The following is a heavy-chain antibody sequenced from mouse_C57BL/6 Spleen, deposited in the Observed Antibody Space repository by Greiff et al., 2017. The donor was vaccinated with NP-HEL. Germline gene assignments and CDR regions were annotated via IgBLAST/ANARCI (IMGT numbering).Heavy chain of an antibody. D-gene: IGHD1-1*01. Sequence: VKLQQPGAELVMPGASVKLSCKASGYTFTSYWMHWVKQRPGQGLEWIGEIDPSDSYTNYNQKFKGKSTLTVDKSSSTAYMQLSSLTSEDSAVYYCARYGSSSVDYWGQGTTLTVSS. V-gene: IGHV1-69*01. CDR3: ARYGSSSVDY. CDR2: IDPSDSYT. J-gene: IGHJ2*01. CDR1: GYTFTSYW.